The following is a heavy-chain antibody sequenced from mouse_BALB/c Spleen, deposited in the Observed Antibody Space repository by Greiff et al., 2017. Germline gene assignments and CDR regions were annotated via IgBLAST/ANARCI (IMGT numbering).Heavy chain of an antibody. CDR1: GFNIKDTY. V-gene: IGHV14-3*02. D-gene: IGHD3-2*01. J-gene: IGHJ2*01. Sequence: VQLKESGAELVKPGASVKLSCTASGFNIKDTYMHWVKQRPEQGLEWIGRIDPANGNTKYDPKFQGKATITADTSSNTAYLQLSSLTSEDTAVYYCAETARATLWGQGTTLTVSS. CDR3: AETARATL. CDR2: IDPANGNT.